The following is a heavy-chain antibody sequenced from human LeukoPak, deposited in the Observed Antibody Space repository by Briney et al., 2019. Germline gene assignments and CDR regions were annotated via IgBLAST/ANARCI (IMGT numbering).Heavy chain of an antibody. Sequence: ASMKVSCKTSGYTFTSYGISWVRQAPGQGLEWMGWISADNGKTNYAQKLQGRVTMTTDTSTTTAYMELRSLRSDDTAVYYCARRGYPVYYYYMDVWGKGTTVTTSS. V-gene: IGHV1-18*01. J-gene: IGHJ6*03. CDR2: ISADNGKT. CDR1: GYTFTSYG. D-gene: IGHD5-12*01. CDR3: ARRGYPVYYYYMDV.